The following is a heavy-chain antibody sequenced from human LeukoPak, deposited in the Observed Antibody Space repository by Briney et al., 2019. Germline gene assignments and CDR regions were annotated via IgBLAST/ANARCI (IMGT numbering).Heavy chain of an antibody. CDR2: INQDGSEK. V-gene: IGHV3-7*01. Sequence: GGSLRLSCAASGFTFSSYWMSWVRQAPGKGLEWVANINQDGSEKNYVDTVKGRFTISRDNAKTSFYLQMNSLRAEDTAVYYCTTADHEYYYDSSGYYRTFDYWGQGTLVTVSS. CDR3: TTADHEYYYDSSGYYRTFDY. D-gene: IGHD3-22*01. J-gene: IGHJ4*02. CDR1: GFTFSSYW.